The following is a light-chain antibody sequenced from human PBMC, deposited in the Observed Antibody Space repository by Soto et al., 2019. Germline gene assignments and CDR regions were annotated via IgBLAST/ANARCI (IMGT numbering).Light chain of an antibody. CDR3: QQYGSFPQT. J-gene: IGKJ2*01. CDR2: GAT. V-gene: IGKV3-20*01. CDR1: QSVSNNY. Sequence: ENVLTQSPGTLSLSPGERAALSCRASQSVSNNYLAWYQQKPGQAPRLLIYGATRGATGIPDRFSGSGSGTDFTLTISRLEPEDFAVYHCQQYGSFPQTFGQGTKVEIK.